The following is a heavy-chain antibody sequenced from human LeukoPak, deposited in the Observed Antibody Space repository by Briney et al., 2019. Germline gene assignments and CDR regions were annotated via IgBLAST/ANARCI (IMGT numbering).Heavy chain of an antibody. Sequence: PSETLSLTCGVSGGSFSSHYWTWIRQPPGKGLEWIGEVNPRGSTNYNASLESRVTVSADPSRTQLSLSLTSVTAADSAVYFCARGLRQGSAWSWGPKEKSYQYMDVWGTGTTVIVSS. D-gene: IGHD6-19*01. V-gene: IGHV4-34*01. CDR1: GGSFSSHY. CDR3: ARGLRQGSAWSWGPKEKSYQYMDV. CDR2: VNPRGST. J-gene: IGHJ6*04.